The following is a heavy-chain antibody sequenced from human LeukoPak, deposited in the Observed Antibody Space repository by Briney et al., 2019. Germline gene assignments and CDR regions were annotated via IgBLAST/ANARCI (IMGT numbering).Heavy chain of an antibody. CDR1: GGSISSYY. J-gene: IGHJ1*01. CDR3: ARDVEGSGWSNFQH. D-gene: IGHD6-19*01. V-gene: IGHV4-59*01. Sequence: SETLSLTCTVSGGSISSYYWSWIRQPPGKGLEWIGYIYYSGSTNYNPSLKSRVTISADTSKNQFSLKLSSVTAADTAVYYCARDVEGSGWSNFQHWGQGTLVTVSS. CDR2: IYYSGST.